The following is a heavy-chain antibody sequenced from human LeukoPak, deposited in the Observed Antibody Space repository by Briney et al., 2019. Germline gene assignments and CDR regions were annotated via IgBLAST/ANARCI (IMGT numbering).Heavy chain of an antibody. J-gene: IGHJ1*01. Sequence: SETLSLTCNVSGASISNYYWSWIRQPPGKGLEWIGYIYYGGTTNYSPSLKSRATISVDTSANQFSLRLTSVTAADTALYYCAGQSGSTWFPTLQYXXQGTLVTVSS. CDR3: AGQSGSTWFPTLQY. CDR2: IYYGGTT. CDR1: GASISNYY. D-gene: IGHD6-13*01. V-gene: IGHV4-59*01.